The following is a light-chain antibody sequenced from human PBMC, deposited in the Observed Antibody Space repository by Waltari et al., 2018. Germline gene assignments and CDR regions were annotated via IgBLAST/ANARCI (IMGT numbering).Light chain of an antibody. V-gene: IGLV2-23*02. Sequence: ISCAGTSSDVGNYNLVSWYQQHAGEAPKLMIYEVTKRPSGVSNRFSGSKSGNTASLTISGLQAEDEADYYCCSYASGSTFVFSGGTKLTVL. CDR1: SSDVGNYNL. J-gene: IGLJ2*01. CDR3: CSYASGSTFV. CDR2: EVT.